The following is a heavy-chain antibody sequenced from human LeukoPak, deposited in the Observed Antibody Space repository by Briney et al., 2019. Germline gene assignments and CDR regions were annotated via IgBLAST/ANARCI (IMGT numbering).Heavy chain of an antibody. CDR1: GGSISRSSYY. D-gene: IGHD2-2*01. Sequence: PSETLSLTCTVSGGSISRSSYYWGWIRPPPGKGLEWIGNIFDSGSTYYNPSLKSRVTIFVDTSKNQFSLKLSSVTAADTAVYYCARLDPYIVVVPAPMFADVWGQGTTVTVSS. CDR3: ARLDPYIVVVPAPMFADV. J-gene: IGHJ6*02. CDR2: IFDSGST. V-gene: IGHV4-39*01.